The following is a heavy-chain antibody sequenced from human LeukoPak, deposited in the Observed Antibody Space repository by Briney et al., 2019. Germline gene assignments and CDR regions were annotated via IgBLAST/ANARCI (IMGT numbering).Heavy chain of an antibody. CDR3: ARNVLSSSFPYGMDV. V-gene: IGHV3-11*06. CDR2: ISSSSSDT. CDR1: GSTFSDYY. D-gene: IGHD6-13*01. Sequence: GGSLRLSCAASGSTFSDYYLTWIRQAPGKGLEWVSYISSSSSDTNYADSVRGRFTISRDNANKSLYLQMNSLRDEDTAVYYCARNVLSSSFPYGMDVWGQGTTVTVSS. J-gene: IGHJ6*02.